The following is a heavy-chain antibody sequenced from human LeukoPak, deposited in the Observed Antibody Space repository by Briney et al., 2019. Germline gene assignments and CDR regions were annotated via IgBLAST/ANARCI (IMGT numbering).Heavy chain of an antibody. J-gene: IGHJ4*02. V-gene: IGHV3-30*18. D-gene: IGHD2-2*01. Sequence: GGSLRLSCAASGFTFSSYGMPWVRQAPGKGLEWVAVISYDGSNKYYADSVKGRFTISRDNSKNTLYLQMNSLRAEDTAVYYCAKDHAGHCSSTSCYWGYWGQGTLVTVSS. CDR3: AKDHAGHCSSTSCYWGY. CDR2: ISYDGSNK. CDR1: GFTFSSYG.